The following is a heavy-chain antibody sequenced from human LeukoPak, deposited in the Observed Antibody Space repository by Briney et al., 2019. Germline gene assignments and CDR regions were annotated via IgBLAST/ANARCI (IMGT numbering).Heavy chain of an antibody. CDR3: ARGEYYHDGGY. CDR1: GFTFSSYW. J-gene: IGHJ4*02. V-gene: IGHV3-7*04. Sequence: GGSLRLSCAVSGFTFSSYWMSWVRQAPGKGLEWVANIKQDGSEKYLVDSVKGRFTISTDNAKNSLYLHMESLRAEDTAVYYCARGEYYHDGGYWGQGTLVTVSS. D-gene: IGHD3-22*01. CDR2: IKQDGSEK.